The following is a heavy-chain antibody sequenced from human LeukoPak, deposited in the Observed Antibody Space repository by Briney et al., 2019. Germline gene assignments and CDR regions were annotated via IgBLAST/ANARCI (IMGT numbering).Heavy chain of an antibody. CDR1: GGSISSYY. J-gene: IGHJ4*02. Sequence: PSKTLSLTCAVSGGSISSYYWSWIRQPPGKGLEWIGYIYYSGSTNYNPSLKSRVTISVDTSNNQFSLKLSSVTAADTAVYYCARQLVVVVPAELDYWGQGTLVTVSS. CDR3: ARQLVVVVPAELDY. D-gene: IGHD2-2*01. CDR2: IYYSGST. V-gene: IGHV4-59*08.